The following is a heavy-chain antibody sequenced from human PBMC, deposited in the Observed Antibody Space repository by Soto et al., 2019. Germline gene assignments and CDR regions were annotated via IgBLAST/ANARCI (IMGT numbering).Heavy chain of an antibody. CDR2: IYYSGST. D-gene: IGHD5-12*01. CDR3: ARLGGYDYYFDY. J-gene: IGHJ4*01. CDR1: GGSISSYY. V-gene: IGHV4-59*08. Sequence: SETLSLTCTVSGGSISSYYWSWIRQPPGKGLEWIGYIYYSGSTNYNPSLKSRVTISVDTSKNQFSLKLSSVTAADTAVYYCARLGGYDYYFDYWGHGTLVTVSS.